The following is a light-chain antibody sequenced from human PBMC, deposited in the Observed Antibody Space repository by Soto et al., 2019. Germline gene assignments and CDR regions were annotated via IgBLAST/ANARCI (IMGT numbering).Light chain of an antibody. J-gene: IGKJ2*01. Sequence: EIVLTQSPASLSLSPGERATLSCRASQSVDSYLVWYQQKPGQAPRLLIFGASNRATGIPARFSGSGSGTDFTLTINSLEPDDFALYYCQQYDNWPLYTFGQGTKVDIK. CDR2: GAS. CDR1: QSVDSY. V-gene: IGKV3-11*01. CDR3: QQYDNWPLYT.